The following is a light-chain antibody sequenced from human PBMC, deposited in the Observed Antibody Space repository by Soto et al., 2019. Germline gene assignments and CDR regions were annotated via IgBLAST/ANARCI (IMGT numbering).Light chain of an antibody. Sequence: DIQLTQSPSFLSASVGGRVTITCRASQGISSYLAWYQQKPGKAPKLLIYSASTLQSGVPSRFSGGGSGTEFTLTISSLQPEDFATYYCQQLNIYPYTFGQGTKLEIK. CDR1: QGISSY. J-gene: IGKJ2*01. CDR3: QQLNIYPYT. CDR2: SAS. V-gene: IGKV1-9*01.